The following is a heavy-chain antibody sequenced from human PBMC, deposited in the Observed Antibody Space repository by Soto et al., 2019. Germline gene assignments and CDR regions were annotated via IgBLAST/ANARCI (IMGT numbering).Heavy chain of an antibody. CDR1: GYRFTSYW. CDR2: IFPSDSDT. J-gene: IGHJ5*02. V-gene: IGHV5-51*01. CDR3: ARKDKSGYFNWFDP. Sequence: GESLKISCRTSGYRFTSYWSAWLPQMPGKGLEWMGIIFPSDSDTRYSPSFQGQVTISADRSTSTVFLQWASLKASDTAVYFCARKDKSGYFNWFDPWGQGTPVTVSS. D-gene: IGHD3-22*01.